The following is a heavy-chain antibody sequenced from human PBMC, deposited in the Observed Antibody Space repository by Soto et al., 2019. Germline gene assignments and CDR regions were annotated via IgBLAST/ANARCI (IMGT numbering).Heavy chain of an antibody. J-gene: IGHJ4*02. V-gene: IGHV4-39*01. CDR1: GGSISSSSYY. CDR2: IYYSGST. D-gene: IGHD1-1*01. Sequence: QLQLQESGPGLVKPSETLSLTCTVSGGSISSSSYYWGWIRQPPGKGLEWIGSIYYSGSTYYNPSLKSRVTISVDTSKNQFSLKLSSVTAADTAVYYCARHHLERLMVDYWGQGTLVTVSS. CDR3: ARHHLERLMVDY.